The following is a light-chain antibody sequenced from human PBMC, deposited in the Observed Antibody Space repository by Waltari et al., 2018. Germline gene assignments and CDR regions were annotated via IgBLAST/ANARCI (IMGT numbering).Light chain of an antibody. CDR1: QSVSSSY. Sequence: EIVLTQSPGTLSLSPGERATLSCRASQSVSSSYLAWYQQKPGQAPRLLIYGASSRATCIPDRFSGSGSGTDFTLIISRLEPEDFAVYYCQQYGSSPRTFGQGTKLEIK. CDR2: GAS. J-gene: IGKJ2*01. V-gene: IGKV3-20*01. CDR3: QQYGSSPRT.